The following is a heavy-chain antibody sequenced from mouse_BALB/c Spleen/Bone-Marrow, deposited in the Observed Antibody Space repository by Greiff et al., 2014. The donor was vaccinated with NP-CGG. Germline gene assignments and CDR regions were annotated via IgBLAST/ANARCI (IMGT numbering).Heavy chain of an antibody. J-gene: IGHJ4*01. V-gene: IGHV2-9*02. CDR3: VREDGHLHYYSMDY. CDR1: GFSLTSYG. D-gene: IGHD2-3*01. Sequence: QVQLTDSGPGLVAPSQSLSITCTVSGFSLTSYGVHWVRQPPGKGLEWLGVIWAGGSTNYNSALMSRLSISKDNFKSQVFLKMNSLQTDDTAMYYCVREDGHLHYYSMDYWGQGTSVTVSS. CDR2: IWAGGST.